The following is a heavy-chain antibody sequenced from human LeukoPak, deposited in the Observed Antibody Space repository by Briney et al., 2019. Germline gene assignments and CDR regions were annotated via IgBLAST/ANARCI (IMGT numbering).Heavy chain of an antibody. CDR2: IYYSGST. J-gene: IGHJ4*02. CDR1: GVSISSTSHY. CDR3: ARHEGYPYDY. D-gene: IGHD5-18*01. V-gene: IGHV4-39*01. Sequence: SETLSLTCTVSGVSISSTSHYWGWVRQPPGKGLEWIGNIYYSGSTYYNPSLKSRVTLSVDTSKNQFSLKLSSVTAADTAVYYCARHEGYPYDYWGQGTLVTVSS.